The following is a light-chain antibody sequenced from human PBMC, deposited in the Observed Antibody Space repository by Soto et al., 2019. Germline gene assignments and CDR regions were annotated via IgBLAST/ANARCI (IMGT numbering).Light chain of an antibody. CDR2: GAS. CDR3: QQDGSSPPLT. V-gene: IGKV3-20*01. J-gene: IGKJ4*01. Sequence: EIVLTQAPGTMPLSPRERATLSCTASQSVSRSYLAWYQQKSDQAPRLLIYGASSSATGIPDRVSGRGSGTDFTLTSSRLEPEEVAVYYWQQDGSSPPLTFGGGKKVEI. CDR1: QSVSRSY.